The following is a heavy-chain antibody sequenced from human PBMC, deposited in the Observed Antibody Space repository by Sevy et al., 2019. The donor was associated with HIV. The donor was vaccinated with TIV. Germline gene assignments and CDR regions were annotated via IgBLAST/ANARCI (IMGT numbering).Heavy chain of an antibody. CDR1: GFIFSSFG. Sequence: GGSLRLSSAASGFIFSSFGMHWVRQAPGKGLEWVAFIHYKGSDKYYADAVKGRYTISRDNSKNTVYLQMSSLRAEDTAVYYCAKDYSTGWYGYYYGMDVRGQGTTVTVSS. V-gene: IGHV3-30*02. CDR2: IHYKGSDK. CDR3: AKDYSTGWYGYYYGMDV. D-gene: IGHD6-19*01. J-gene: IGHJ6*02.